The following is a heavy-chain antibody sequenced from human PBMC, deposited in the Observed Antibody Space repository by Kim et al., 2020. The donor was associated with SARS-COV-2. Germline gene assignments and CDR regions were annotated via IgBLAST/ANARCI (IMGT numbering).Heavy chain of an antibody. D-gene: IGHD1-26*01. CDR2: IDPSDSYT. CDR3: ARHGNFDY. Sequence: GASLKISCKASGYSFTTSWIAWVRQLPGKGLEWMGRIDPSDSYTIYSPPFQGHVTISADNSNSTAYLHLKASDTAIYYCARHGNFDYWGQGTLLTVSS. CDR1: GYSFTTSW. V-gene: IGHV5-10-1*01. J-gene: IGHJ4*02.